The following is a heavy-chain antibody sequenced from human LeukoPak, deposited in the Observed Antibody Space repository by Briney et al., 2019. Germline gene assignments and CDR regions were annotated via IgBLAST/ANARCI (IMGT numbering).Heavy chain of an antibody. CDR1: GGTFSSYT. CDR3: ARDFLVEDYTDYFVDY. J-gene: IGHJ4*02. CDR2: IIPIPGIA. D-gene: IGHD4-11*01. Sequence: SVKVSCKASGGTFSSYTISWVRQAPGQGLEWMGRIIPIPGIANYAQKFQGRVTVTADNSTSTAYMELSSLRSEDTAVYYCARDFLVEDYTDYFVDYWGQGTLVTVSS. V-gene: IGHV1-69*04.